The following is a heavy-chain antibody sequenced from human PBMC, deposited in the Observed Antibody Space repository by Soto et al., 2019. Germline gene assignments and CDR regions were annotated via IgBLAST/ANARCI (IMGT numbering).Heavy chain of an antibody. Sequence: QVQLVESGGGVVQPGRSLRLSCAASGFTFSNYGMHWVRQAPGKGLEWVAVIWYDGSNKYYADSVKGRFTISRDNSKNTLYLQMNSLRAEDTAVYYCARGDYYYDSSGPNWFEPWGQGTLVTVSS. CDR2: IWYDGSNK. CDR1: GFTFSNYG. V-gene: IGHV3-33*01. D-gene: IGHD3-22*01. CDR3: ARGDYYYDSSGPNWFEP. J-gene: IGHJ5*02.